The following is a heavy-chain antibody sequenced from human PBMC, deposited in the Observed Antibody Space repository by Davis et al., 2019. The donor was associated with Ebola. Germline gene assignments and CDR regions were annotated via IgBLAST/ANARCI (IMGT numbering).Heavy chain of an antibody. V-gene: IGHV4-39*01. CDR1: GGSITIGCSY. CDR3: ARRWGDYGVNPLAFDI. Sequence: SETLSPTCTVSGGSITIGCSYWGWLRQHPGKGLKWIGSIFYRGSTYYNPSLKSRVTISLDTSKHQFSLKLSSVTAADTAVYDCARRWGDYGVNPLAFDIWGQGTMVTVSS. D-gene: IGHD4-17*01. J-gene: IGHJ3*02. CDR2: IFYRGST.